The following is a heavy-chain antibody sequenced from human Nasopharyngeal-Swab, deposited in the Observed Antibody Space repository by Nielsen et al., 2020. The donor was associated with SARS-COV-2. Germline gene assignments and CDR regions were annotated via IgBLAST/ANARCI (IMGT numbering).Heavy chain of an antibody. CDR3: ATLLSIYDYIWGSYRHNWFDP. CDR1: GYTFTGYY. CDR2: INPNSGGT. D-gene: IGHD3-16*02. Sequence: ASVKVSCKASGYTFTGYYMHWVRQAPGQGLEWMGRINPNSGGTNYAQKFQGRVTMTRVTSISTAYMELSRLRSDDTAVYYCATLLSIYDYIWGSYRHNWFDPWGQGTLVTVSS. V-gene: IGHV1-2*06. J-gene: IGHJ5*02.